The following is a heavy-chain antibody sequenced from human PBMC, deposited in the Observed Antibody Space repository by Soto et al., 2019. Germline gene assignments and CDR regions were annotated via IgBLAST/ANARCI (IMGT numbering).Heavy chain of an antibody. J-gene: IGHJ4*01. Sequence: PGGSLRLSCAASGFTFSSYSMNWVRQAPGKGLEWVSSISSSSSYIYYADSVKGRFTISRDNAKNSLYLQMNSLRAEDTAVYYCARIGVRGVKPMWYFDYVGQGTLLTVFS. V-gene: IGHV3-21*01. CDR2: ISSSSSYI. CDR3: ARIGVRGVKPMWYFDY. D-gene: IGHD3-10*01. CDR1: GFTFSSYS.